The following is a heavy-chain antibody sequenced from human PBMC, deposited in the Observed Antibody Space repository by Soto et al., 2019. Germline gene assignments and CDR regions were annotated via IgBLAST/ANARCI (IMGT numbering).Heavy chain of an antibody. CDR1: GFTFSSYA. D-gene: IGHD6-13*01. CDR3: AKDRLPGIAAAGYDY. Sequence: SLRLSCAASGFTFSSYAMSWVRQAPGNGLEWVSAISGSGGSTYYADSVKGRFTISRDNSKNTLYLQMNSLRAEDTAVYYCAKDRLPGIAAAGYDYWGQGTLVTVSS. J-gene: IGHJ4*02. CDR2: ISGSGGST. V-gene: IGHV3-23*01.